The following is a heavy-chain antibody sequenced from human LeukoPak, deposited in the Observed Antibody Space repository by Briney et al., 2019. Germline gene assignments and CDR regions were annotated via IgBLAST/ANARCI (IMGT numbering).Heavy chain of an antibody. CDR1: GGSISSSSYY. CDR2: IYYSGST. J-gene: IGHJ4*02. D-gene: IGHD3-3*01. Sequence: PSETLSLTCTVSGGSISSSSYYWGWIRQPPGKGLEWIGSIYYSGSTYYNPSLKSRVTISVDTSKNQFSLKLSSVTAADTAVYYCARRSGYCFDYWGQGTLVTVSS. V-gene: IGHV4-39*01. CDR3: ARRSGYCFDY.